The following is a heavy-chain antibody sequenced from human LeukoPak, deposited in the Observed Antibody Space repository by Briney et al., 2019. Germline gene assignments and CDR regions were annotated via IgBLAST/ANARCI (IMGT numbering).Heavy chain of an antibody. D-gene: IGHD3-22*01. CDR1: GFTFSSYT. V-gene: IGHV3-21*01. Sequence: GGSLRLSCAASGFTFSSYTMNWVRQAPGKGLEWVSSISSSSSYIFYADSVKGRFTTSRDNAKSSLFLQMNSLRAEDTAVYYCARVDDSSGYSLDAFDIWGQGTMVTVSS. CDR2: ISSSSSYI. J-gene: IGHJ3*02. CDR3: ARVDDSSGYSLDAFDI.